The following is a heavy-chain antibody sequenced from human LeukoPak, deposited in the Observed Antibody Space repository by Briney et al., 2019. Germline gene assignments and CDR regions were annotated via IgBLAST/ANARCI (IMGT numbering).Heavy chain of an antibody. J-gene: IGHJ3*02. V-gene: IGHV1-8*01. CDR1: GYTFTSYD. Sequence: ASVKVSCKASGYTFTSYDTNWVRQATGQGLEWMGWMNPNSGNTGYAQKFQGRVTMTRNTSISTAYMELSSLRSEDTAVYYCARDRGYSYGFAFDIWGQGTMVTVSS. CDR2: MNPNSGNT. CDR3: ARDRGYSYGFAFDI. D-gene: IGHD5-18*01.